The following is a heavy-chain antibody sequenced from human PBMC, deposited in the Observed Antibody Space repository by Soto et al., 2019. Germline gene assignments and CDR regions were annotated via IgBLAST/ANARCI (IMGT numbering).Heavy chain of an antibody. J-gene: IGHJ4*02. V-gene: IGHV4-4*02. Sequence: PSETLSLTCAVSGGSISSSNWWSLVRQPPGKGLEWIGEIYHSGSTNYNPSLKSRVTISVDKSKNQFSLKLSSVTAADTAVYYCARARGVYYDSSGYYWDRPWYYFDYWGQGTLVTVSS. CDR3: ARARGVYYDSSGYYWDRPWYYFDY. D-gene: IGHD3-22*01. CDR1: GGSISSSNW. CDR2: IYHSGST.